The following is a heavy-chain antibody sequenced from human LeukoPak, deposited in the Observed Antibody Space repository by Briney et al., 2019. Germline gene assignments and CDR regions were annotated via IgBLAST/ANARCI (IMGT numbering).Heavy chain of an antibody. CDR1: GFTFSSYA. J-gene: IGHJ6*02. CDR3: AKDTAMASYYYGMDV. Sequence: GGSLRLSCAASGFTFSSYAMSWVRQAPGKGLEWVSAISGSGGSTYYADSVKGRFTISRDNSKNTLYLQMNSLRAEDTAVYYCAKDTAMASYYYGMDVWGQGTTVTVSS. CDR2: ISGSGGST. D-gene: IGHD5-18*01. V-gene: IGHV3-23*01.